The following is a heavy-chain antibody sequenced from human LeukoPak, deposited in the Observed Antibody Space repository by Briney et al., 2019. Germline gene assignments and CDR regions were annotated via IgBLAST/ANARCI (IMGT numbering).Heavy chain of an antibody. J-gene: IGHJ4*02. CDR2: IWPDGSKK. CDR1: GFAFSTYA. D-gene: IGHD6-25*01. CDR3: AKISSSAESNFDY. Sequence: GGSLRLSCAASGFAFSTYAMHWVRQAPGKGLEWVAFIWPDGSKKYYADSVKGRFAISRENSKNTVYLQMNDLRPEDTALYFCAKISSSAESNFDYWGQGTLLTVSS. V-gene: IGHV3-30*02.